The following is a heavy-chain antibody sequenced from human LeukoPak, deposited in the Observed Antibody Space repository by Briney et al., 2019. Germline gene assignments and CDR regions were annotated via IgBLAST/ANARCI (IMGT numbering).Heavy chain of an antibody. J-gene: IGHJ4*02. CDR1: GFTFSSYA. CDR2: ISYDGSNK. CDR3: ARSTVITYGPFDY. Sequence: GGSLRLSCAASGFTFSSYAMHWVRQAPGKGLEWAAVISYDGSNKYYADSVKGRFTISRDNSKNTLYLQMNSLRAEDTAVYYCARSTVITYGPFDYWGQGTLVTVSS. D-gene: IGHD4-11*01. V-gene: IGHV3-30-3*01.